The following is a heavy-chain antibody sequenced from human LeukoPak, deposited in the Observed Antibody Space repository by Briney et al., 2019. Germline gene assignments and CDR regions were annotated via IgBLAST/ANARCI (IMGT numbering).Heavy chain of an antibody. CDR1: GSSFSSFW. D-gene: IGHD1-26*01. V-gene: IGHV5-51*01. J-gene: IGHJ4*02. CDR3: ARAVMSYSRYFDY. CDR2: IYPGDSDT. Sequence: GESLKISCKGSGSSFSSFWIGWVRQMPGKGLEWMGIIYPGDSDTRYSPSFQGQVTISADKSISTAFLQWSSLKASDTAMYYCARAVMSYSRYFDYWGQRTLVTVSS.